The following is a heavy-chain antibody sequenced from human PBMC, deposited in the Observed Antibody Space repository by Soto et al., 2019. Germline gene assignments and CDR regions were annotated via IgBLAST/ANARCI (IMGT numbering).Heavy chain of an antibody. CDR1: GFTFSSYA. V-gene: IGHV3-30-3*01. CDR3: AREDGYYFDNSDYSTANWFDP. CDR2: ISYTGSNK. D-gene: IGHD3-22*01. J-gene: IGHJ5*02. Sequence: PGGSLRLSCAASGFTFSSYAMHWVRQAPGKGLEWVALISYTGSNKYYADSVKGRFSISRDNSKKTLYLQMNSLRTEDTAVYYCAREDGYYFDNSDYSTANWFDPWGQGARGTVSS.